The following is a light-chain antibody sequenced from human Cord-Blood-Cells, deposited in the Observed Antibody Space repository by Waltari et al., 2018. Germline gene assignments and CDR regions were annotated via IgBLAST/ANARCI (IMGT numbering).Light chain of an antibody. CDR2: WAS. J-gene: IGKJ4*01. Sequence: DIVTTEFPDSLLMLLAARAQINCTATLSVLYSSNNKNYLAWYQQKPGQPPKLLIYWASTRESGVPDRFSGSGSGTDFTLTISSLQAEDGAVYYCQQYYSTPLTFGGVTKVEIK. CDR1: LSVLYSSNNKNY. V-gene: IGKV4-1*01. CDR3: QQYYSTPLT.